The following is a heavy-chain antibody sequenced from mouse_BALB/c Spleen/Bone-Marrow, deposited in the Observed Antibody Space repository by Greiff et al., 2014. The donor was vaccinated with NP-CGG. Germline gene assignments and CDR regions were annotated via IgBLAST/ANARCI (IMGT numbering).Heavy chain of an antibody. J-gene: IGHJ4*01. CDR1: GFTFSSYG. CDR2: ISNGGTFT. CDR3: SRRQSGNYAMDY. Sequence: VQLVESGGDLVKPGGSLKLSCAASGFTFSSYGFFWVRQTPDKRLEWVATISNGGTFTYYPDSVKGRFTISRDNAKNTLYLQMSSLKSEDIAMYYCSRRQSGNYAMDYWGQGTSVTVSS. V-gene: IGHV5-6*01.